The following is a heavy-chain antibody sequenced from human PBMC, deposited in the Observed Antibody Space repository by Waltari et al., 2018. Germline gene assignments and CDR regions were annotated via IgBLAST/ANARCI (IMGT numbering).Heavy chain of an antibody. CDR2: IYYSGST. V-gene: IGHV4-59*11. J-gene: IGHJ3*02. CDR1: GGSISSHY. CDR3: ARVPIRITMVQAAFDI. D-gene: IGHD3-10*01. Sequence: QVQLQESGPGLVKPSETLSITCTVSGGSISSHYWSWIRQPPGKGLEWIGYIYYSGSTNYNPSLKSRVTISVDTSKNQFSLKLSSVTAADTAVYYCARVPIRITMVQAAFDIWGQGTMVTVSS.